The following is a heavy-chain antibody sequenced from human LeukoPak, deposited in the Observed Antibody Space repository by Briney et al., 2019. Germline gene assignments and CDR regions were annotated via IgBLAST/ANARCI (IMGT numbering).Heavy chain of an antibody. V-gene: IGHV3-30-3*01. J-gene: IGHJ4*02. CDR3: ARPASGSSWPFDY. CDR1: GFTFSSYA. Sequence: GGSLRLSCAASGFTFSSYAMHWVRQAPGKGLEWVAVMSYDGSNKYYADSVKGRFTISRDNSKNTLYLQMNSLRAEDTAVYYCARPASGSSWPFDYWGQGTLVTVSS. D-gene: IGHD6-13*01. CDR2: MSYDGSNK.